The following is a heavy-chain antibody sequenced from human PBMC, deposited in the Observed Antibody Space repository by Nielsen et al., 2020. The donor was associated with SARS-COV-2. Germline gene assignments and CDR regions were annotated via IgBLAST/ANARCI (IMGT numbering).Heavy chain of an antibody. Sequence: ASVKVSCKASGYTFTGYYMHWVRQAPGQGLEWMGRINPNSGNTNYAQKLQGRVTMTTDTSTSTAYMELRSLRSDDTAVYYCAREWFGEPWFDYWGQGTLVTVSS. J-gene: IGHJ4*02. V-gene: IGHV1-2*06. CDR1: GYTFTGYY. CDR3: AREWFGEPWFDY. D-gene: IGHD3-10*01. CDR2: INPNSGNT.